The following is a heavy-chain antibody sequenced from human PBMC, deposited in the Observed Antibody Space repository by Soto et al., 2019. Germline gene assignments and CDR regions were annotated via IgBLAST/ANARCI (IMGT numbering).Heavy chain of an antibody. J-gene: IGHJ6*01. Sequence: KGLEWMGIIYPGDSDTRYSPSFQGQVTISADKSISTAYLQWSSLKASDTAMYYCATLDHDYYTGKYYYGMEVLGQGTTV. V-gene: IGHV5-51*01. D-gene: IGHD3-16*01. CDR2: IYPGDSDT. CDR3: ATLDHDYYTGKYYYGMEV.